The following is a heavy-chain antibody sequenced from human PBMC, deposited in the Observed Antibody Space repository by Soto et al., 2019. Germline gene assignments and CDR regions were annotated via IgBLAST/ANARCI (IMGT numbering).Heavy chain of an antibody. D-gene: IGHD3-16*02. CDR2: ISWNSGSI. J-gene: IGHJ4*02. CDR3: AKGERYDYVWGSYRPNDY. Sequence: GGSLRLSCAASGFTFDDYAMHWGRQAPGKGLEWVSGISWNSGSIGYADSVKGRFTISRDNAKNSLYLQMNSLRAEDTALYYCAKGERYDYVWGSYRPNDYWGQGT. V-gene: IGHV3-9*01. CDR1: GFTFDDYA.